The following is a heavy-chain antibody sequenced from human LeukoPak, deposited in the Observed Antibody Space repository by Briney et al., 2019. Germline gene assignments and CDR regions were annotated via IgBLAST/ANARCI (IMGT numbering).Heavy chain of an antibody. CDR1: GFTFSSYS. CDR3: AVEMATIFDY. CDR2: ISSSSSYI. Sequence: PGGSLRLPCAASGFTFSSYSMNWVRQAPGKGLEWVSSISSSSSYIYYADSVRGRFTISRDNAKNSLYLQMNSLRAEDTAVYYCAVEMATIFDYWGQGTLVTVSS. J-gene: IGHJ4*02. D-gene: IGHD5-24*01. V-gene: IGHV3-21*01.